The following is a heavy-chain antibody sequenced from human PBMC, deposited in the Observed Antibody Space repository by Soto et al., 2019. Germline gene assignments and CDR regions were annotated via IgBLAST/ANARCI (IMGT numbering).Heavy chain of an antibody. Sequence: GGSLRLSCAASGFTFSSYGMHWVRQAPGKGLEWVAVIWYDGSNKYYADSVRGRFTISRDNSKNTLYLQMNSLRAEDTAVYYCARAVSGSMGEYYYGMDVWGQGTTVIVSS. J-gene: IGHJ6*02. CDR2: IWYDGSNK. D-gene: IGHD1-26*01. CDR3: ARAVSGSMGEYYYGMDV. V-gene: IGHV3-33*01. CDR1: GFTFSSYG.